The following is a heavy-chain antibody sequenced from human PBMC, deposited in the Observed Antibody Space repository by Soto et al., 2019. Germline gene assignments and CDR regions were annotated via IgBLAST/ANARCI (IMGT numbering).Heavy chain of an antibody. CDR3: ARDGGCSGGSCYSTGWFDP. V-gene: IGHV4-59*06. D-gene: IGHD2-15*01. Sequence: SETLSLTCTVSGGSISSYYWSWIRQHPGKGLEWIGYIYYSGSTYYNPSLKSRVTISVDTSKNQFSLKLSSVTAADTAVYYCARDGGCSGGSCYSTGWFDPWGQGTLVTVSS. CDR2: IYYSGST. J-gene: IGHJ5*02. CDR1: GGSISSYY.